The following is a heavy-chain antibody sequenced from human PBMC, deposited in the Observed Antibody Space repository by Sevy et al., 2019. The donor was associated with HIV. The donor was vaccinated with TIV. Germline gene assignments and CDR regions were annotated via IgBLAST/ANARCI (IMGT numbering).Heavy chain of an antibody. V-gene: IGHV3-23*01. J-gene: IGHJ4*02. CDR2: ISGSGGST. CDR1: GFTFSSYA. D-gene: IGHD6-19*01. Sequence: GGSLRLSCAASGFTFSSYAMSWVRQAPGKGLEWVSAISGSGGSTYYADSVKGRFTISRDSSKNTLYLQMNSLRAEDTAVYYCAKDKESAVAGTGFDYWGQGTLVTVSS. CDR3: AKDKESAVAGTGFDY.